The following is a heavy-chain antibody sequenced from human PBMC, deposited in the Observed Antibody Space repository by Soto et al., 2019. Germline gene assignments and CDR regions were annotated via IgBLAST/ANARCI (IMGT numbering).Heavy chain of an antibody. D-gene: IGHD2-2*01. V-gene: IGHV3-33*01. CDR2: IWYDGSNK. CDR3: ARVSSTSWYYYYYMDV. CDR1: GFTFSSYG. J-gene: IGHJ6*03. Sequence: GGSLRLSCAASGFTFSSYGMHWVRQAPGKGLEWVAVIWYDGSNKYYADSVKGRFTISRDNSKNTLYLQMNSLRAEDTAVYYCARVSSTSWYYYYYMDVWGKRTTVTVSS.